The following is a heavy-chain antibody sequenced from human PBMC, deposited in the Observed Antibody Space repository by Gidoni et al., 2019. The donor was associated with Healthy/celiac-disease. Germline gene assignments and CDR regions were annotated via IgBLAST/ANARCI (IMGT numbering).Heavy chain of an antibody. J-gene: IGHJ6*03. CDR1: GGTFSSYA. D-gene: IGHD3-22*01. CDR3: ARVGYYDSIHYYYYMDV. CDR2: IIPIFGTA. V-gene: IGHV1-69*01. Sequence: QVQLVQSGAEVTKPGSSVKVSCQASGGTFSSYAISWVRQAPGQGLEWMGGIIPIFGTANYAQKFQGRVTITADESTRTAYMELSSLRSEDTAVYYCARVGYYDSIHYYYYMDVWGKGTTVTVSS.